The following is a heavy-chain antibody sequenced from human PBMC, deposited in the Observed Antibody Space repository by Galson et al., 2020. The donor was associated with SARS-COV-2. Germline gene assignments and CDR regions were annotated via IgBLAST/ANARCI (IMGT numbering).Heavy chain of an antibody. CDR1: GYTFTSYD. V-gene: IGHV1-8*01. D-gene: IGHD3-3*01. CDR3: ARGNDVIYDFWSGYNYYYYYGMDV. CDR2: MNPNSGNT. Sequence: ASVKVSCKASGYTFTSYDINWVRQATGQGLEWMGWMNPNSGNTGYAQKFQGRVTMTRNTSISTAYMELSSLRSEDTAVYYCARGNDVIYDFWSGYNYYYYYGMDVWGQGTTVTVSS. J-gene: IGHJ6*02.